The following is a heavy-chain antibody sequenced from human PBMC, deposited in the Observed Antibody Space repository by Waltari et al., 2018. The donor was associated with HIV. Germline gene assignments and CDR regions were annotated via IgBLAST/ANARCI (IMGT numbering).Heavy chain of an antibody. CDR2: IYYDGST. J-gene: IGHJ6*02. D-gene: IGHD3-10*01. CDR1: GGSLRTNNYY. CDR3: ARERGGYYGSGTYPGGAMNV. Sequence: QLHLLESGPGLVKPSETLSLTCSVSGGSLRTNNYYWAWIRQSPGKGLEWIGTIYYDGSTYYNPSLESRVTLSVDTSKGQFSLRLTSVTAADTAVYFCARERGGYYGSGTYPGGAMNVWGQGTTVIVSS. V-gene: IGHV4-39*07.